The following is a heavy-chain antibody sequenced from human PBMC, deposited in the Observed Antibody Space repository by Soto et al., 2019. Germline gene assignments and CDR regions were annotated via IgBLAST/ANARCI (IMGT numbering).Heavy chain of an antibody. J-gene: IGHJ4*02. CDR2: IYYSGST. Sequence: SETLSLTCTVSGGSIISSGYYWGWIRQPAGKGLEWIGSIYYSGSTYYNPSLKSRVTISVDTSKNQFSLKLSSVTAADTAVYYCARHAEYFGGYVYYFDYWGQGTLVTVSS. CDR3: ARHAEYFGGYVYYFDY. D-gene: IGHD3-16*01. V-gene: IGHV4-39*01. CDR1: GGSIISSGYY.